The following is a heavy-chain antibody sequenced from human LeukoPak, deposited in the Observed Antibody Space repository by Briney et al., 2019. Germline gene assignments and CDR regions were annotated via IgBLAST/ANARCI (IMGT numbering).Heavy chain of an antibody. Sequence: ASVKVSCKVSGYTLTELSMHWVRQAPGKGLEWMGGFDPEDGETIYAQKFQGRVTMTEDTSTDTAYMELSSLGSEDTAVYYCATAPIGAVAGTFFDYWGQGTLVTVSS. CDR1: GYTLTELS. J-gene: IGHJ4*02. D-gene: IGHD6-19*01. CDR2: FDPEDGET. V-gene: IGHV1-24*01. CDR3: ATAPIGAVAGTFFDY.